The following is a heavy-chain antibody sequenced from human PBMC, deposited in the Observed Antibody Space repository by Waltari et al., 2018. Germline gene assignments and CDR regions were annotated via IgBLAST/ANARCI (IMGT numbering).Heavy chain of an antibody. D-gene: IGHD1-26*01. Sequence: EVQLVESGGGLVQPGRSLRLSCTASGFTFGDYAMSWVRQAPGKGLEWVGFIRSKAYGGTTEYAASVKGRFTISRDDSKSIAYLQMNSLKTEDTAVYYCTRLVGATPYFDYWGQGTLVTVSS. J-gene: IGHJ4*02. V-gene: IGHV3-49*04. CDR2: IRSKAYGGTT. CDR1: GFTFGDYA. CDR3: TRLVGATPYFDY.